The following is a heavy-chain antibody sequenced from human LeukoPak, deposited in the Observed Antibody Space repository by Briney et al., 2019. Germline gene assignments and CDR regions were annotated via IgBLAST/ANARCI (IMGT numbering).Heavy chain of an antibody. J-gene: IGHJ4*02. CDR3: ARDPMVRGVIRYFDY. V-gene: IGHV3-23*01. CDR2: ISGSGGST. D-gene: IGHD3-10*01. Sequence: GGSLRLSCAASGFTFSSYAMSWVRQAPGRGLEWVSAISGSGGSTYYADSVKGRFTISRDNSKNTLYLQMNSLRAEDTAVYYCARDPMVRGVIRYFDYWGQGTLVTVSS. CDR1: GFTFSSYA.